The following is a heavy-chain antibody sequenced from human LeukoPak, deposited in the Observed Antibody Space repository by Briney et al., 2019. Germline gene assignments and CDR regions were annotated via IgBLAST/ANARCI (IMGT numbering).Heavy chain of an antibody. J-gene: IGHJ5*02. CDR2: INAGNGNT. CDR3: ARERGVVVRGGRNWFDP. D-gene: IGHD3-10*01. V-gene: IGHV1-3*01. Sequence: ASVKVSCKASGYTFTSYAMHWVRQAPGQRLEWMGWINAGNGNTKYSQKFQGRVTITSDTSASTAYMELSSLRSEDTAVYYCARERGVVVRGGRNWFDPWGQGTLVTVSS. CDR1: GYTFTSYA.